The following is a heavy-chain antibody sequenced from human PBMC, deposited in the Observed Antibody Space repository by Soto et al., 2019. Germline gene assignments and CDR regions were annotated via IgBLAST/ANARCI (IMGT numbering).Heavy chain of an antibody. J-gene: IGHJ5*02. CDR3: AGDYDFWSGYSNRWFDP. CDR2: MNPNSGNT. CDR1: GYTSTNYG. D-gene: IGHD3-3*01. Sequence: GASVKVSCKASGYTSTNYGMHWVRQATGQGLEWMGWMNPNSGNTGYAQKFQGRVTMTRNTSISTAYMELSSLRSEDTAVYYCAGDYDFWSGYSNRWFDPWGQGTLVTVSS. V-gene: IGHV1-8*02.